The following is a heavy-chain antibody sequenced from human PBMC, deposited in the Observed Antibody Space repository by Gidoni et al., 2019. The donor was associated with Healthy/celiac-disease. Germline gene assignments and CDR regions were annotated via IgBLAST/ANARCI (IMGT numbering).Heavy chain of an antibody. J-gene: IGHJ6*02. CDR1: GFTFSSYA. Sequence: QVQLVESGGGVVQPGRSLRLSCAASGFTFSSYAMHWVRQAPGKGLEWVAVISDDGVNKYYADSVNGRFTISRDNSKNTLYLQMNSLRAEDTAVYYCARDPLGYYYDSSGYPAGGMDVWGQGTTVTVSS. CDR3: ARDPLGYYYDSSGYPAGGMDV. CDR2: ISDDGVNK. D-gene: IGHD3-22*01. V-gene: IGHV3-30-3*01.